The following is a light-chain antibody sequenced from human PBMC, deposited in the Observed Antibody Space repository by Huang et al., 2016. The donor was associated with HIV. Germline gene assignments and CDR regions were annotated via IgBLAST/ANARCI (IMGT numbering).Light chain of an antibody. V-gene: IGKV3-15*01. Sequence: EIVMTQSPATLSVSPGERATLSCRASQSVNSNLAWYQHKPGQAPRLLIYGASTRATGIPARFSGSGSGTEFTLIISSLQSEDFAVYYCQQYNNWPPWTFSQGTKVEIK. CDR1: QSVNSN. J-gene: IGKJ1*01. CDR2: GAS. CDR3: QQYNNWPPWT.